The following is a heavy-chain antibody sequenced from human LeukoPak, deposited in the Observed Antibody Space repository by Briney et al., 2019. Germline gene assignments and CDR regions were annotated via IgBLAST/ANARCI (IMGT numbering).Heavy chain of an antibody. Sequence: SETLSLTCTVSGGSISSYYWSWTRQPAGKGLEWIGRIYTSGSTNYNPSLKSRVTMSVDTSKNQFSLKLSSVTAADTAVYYCASIAAAGTSFDYWGQGTLVTVSS. D-gene: IGHD6-13*01. J-gene: IGHJ4*02. CDR1: GGSISSYY. CDR2: IYTSGST. V-gene: IGHV4-4*07. CDR3: ASIAAAGTSFDY.